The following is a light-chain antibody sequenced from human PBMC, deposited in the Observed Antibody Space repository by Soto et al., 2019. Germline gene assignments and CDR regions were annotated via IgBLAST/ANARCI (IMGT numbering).Light chain of an antibody. Sequence: DIQVTQSPSSLSASVGDRVTVTCRTSQSVNSYLNWYQQKPGRAPKLLIYDSTNLQSGVPTRFSGSGFGTYFSLTISSLQPEDFATYYCQQSYSSLYTFGQGTKLEIK. CDR3: QQSYSSLYT. CDR2: DST. CDR1: QSVNSY. V-gene: IGKV1-39*01. J-gene: IGKJ2*01.